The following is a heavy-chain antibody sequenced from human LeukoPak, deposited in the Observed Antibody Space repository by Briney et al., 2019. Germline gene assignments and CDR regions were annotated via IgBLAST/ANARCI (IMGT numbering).Heavy chain of an antibody. CDR2: IKQGGSEK. J-gene: IGHJ4*02. CDR1: GFTFSSYW. V-gene: IGHV3-7*02. CDR3: ATYSSGWSLDY. Sequence: GGSLRLSCVASGFTFSSYWMTWVRQAPGKGLEWVANIKQGGSEKYYVDSVKGRFTISRGNSKNSLYLQMNSLRAEDTAVYYCATYSSGWSLDYWGQGTLVTVSS. D-gene: IGHD6-19*01.